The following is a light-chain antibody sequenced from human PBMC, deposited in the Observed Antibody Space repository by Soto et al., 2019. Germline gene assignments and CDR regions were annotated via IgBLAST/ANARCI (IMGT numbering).Light chain of an antibody. CDR3: QQYDSYSYA. CDR1: QSIRNW. CDR2: DAS. V-gene: IGKV1-5*01. Sequence: DIQMTQSPSTLSAYVGERVTITCRASQSIRNWLAWYQQKPGQDPKLLIYDASTLESGVPSRFSGSGSGTEFTLTISSLQPDDFATYYCQQYDSYSYAFGQGTKLEIK. J-gene: IGKJ2*01.